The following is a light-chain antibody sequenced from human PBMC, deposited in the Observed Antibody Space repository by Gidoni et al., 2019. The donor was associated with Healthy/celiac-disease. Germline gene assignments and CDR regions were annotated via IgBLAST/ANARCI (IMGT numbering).Light chain of an antibody. Sequence: EIVWTQSPATLSLSPGERATLSCRASQSVSSYLAWYQQKPGQAPRLLIYDASNRATGIPARFSGSGSGTDFTLTISSLEPEDFAVYYCQQRSNWPLPLTFXGXTKVEIK. J-gene: IGKJ4*01. CDR3: QQRSNWPLPLT. V-gene: IGKV3-11*01. CDR2: DAS. CDR1: QSVSSY.